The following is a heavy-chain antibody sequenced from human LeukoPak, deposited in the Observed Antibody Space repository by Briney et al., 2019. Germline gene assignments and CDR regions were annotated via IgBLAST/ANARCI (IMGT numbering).Heavy chain of an antibody. V-gene: IGHV4-31*03. J-gene: IGHJ4*02. CDR2: IYYSGST. D-gene: IGHD5-12*01. CDR1: GGSISSGGYY. CDR3: ASGYSGYDTFDY. Sequence: TSETLSLTCTVSGGSISSGGYYWSWIRQHPGKGLEWIGYIYYSGSTYYNPSLKSRVTISVDTSKNQFSLKLSSVTAADTAVYYCASGYSGYDTFDYWGQGTLVTVSS.